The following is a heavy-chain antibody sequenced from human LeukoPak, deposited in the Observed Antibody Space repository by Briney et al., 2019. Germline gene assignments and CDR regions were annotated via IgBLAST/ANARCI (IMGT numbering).Heavy chain of an antibody. CDR3: ARDTTIIGTTIVDY. CDR2: IIPIFGTA. V-gene: IGHV1-69*01. Sequence: ASVKVSCKASGGTFSSYAISWVRQAPGQGLEWMGGIIPIFGTANYAQKFQGRVTITADESTSTAYMELSSLRSEDTAVYYCARDTTIIGTTIVDYWGQGTLVTVSS. CDR1: GGTFSSYA. J-gene: IGHJ4*02. D-gene: IGHD1-1*01.